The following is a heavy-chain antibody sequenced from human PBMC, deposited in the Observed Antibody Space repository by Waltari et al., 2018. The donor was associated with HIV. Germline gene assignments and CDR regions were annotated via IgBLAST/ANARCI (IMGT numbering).Heavy chain of an antibody. CDR3: ARVDQYGDYYFDY. CDR1: GYTFSMYG. V-gene: IGHV1-18*01. Sequence: QVQLVQSGAEVKKPGASVKVSCKTSGYTFSMYGITWVRQAPGQGLEWMGRVSAYNGNTNYAQKRQGRVTMTTDTSTSIAYMALRSLRSDDTAVYYCARVDQYGDYYFDYWGQGTLVTVSS. J-gene: IGHJ4*02. CDR2: VSAYNGNT. D-gene: IGHD4-17*01.